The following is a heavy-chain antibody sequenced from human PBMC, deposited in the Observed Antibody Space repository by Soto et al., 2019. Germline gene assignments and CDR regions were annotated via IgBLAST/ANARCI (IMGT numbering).Heavy chain of an antibody. J-gene: IGHJ4*02. CDR3: ATSYGSGYRAFDY. CDR1: GYTFTSYY. D-gene: IGHD3-10*01. CDR2: INPSGGST. V-gene: IGHV1-46*01. Sequence: GASVKVSCKASGYTFTSYYMHWVRQAPGQGLEWMGIINPSGGSTSYAQKFQGRVTMTRDTSTSTVYMELSSLRSEDTATYYCATSYGSGYRAFDYWGQGALVTVS.